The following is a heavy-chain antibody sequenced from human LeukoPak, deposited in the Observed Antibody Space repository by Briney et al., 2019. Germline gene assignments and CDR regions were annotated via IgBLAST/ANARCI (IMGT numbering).Heavy chain of an antibody. CDR1: GFTFSTYG. V-gene: IGHV3-30*02. CDR3: ARGHPGDYSHFDY. D-gene: IGHD4-17*01. CDR2: IQYDGSVK. J-gene: IGHJ4*02. Sequence: GGSLRLSCAASGFTFSTYGMHWVRQAPGKGLEWVTFIQYDGSVKLYGDSVKGRFTISRDNSKNTLYLQMNSLRAEDTAVYYCARGHPGDYSHFDYWGQGTLVTVSS.